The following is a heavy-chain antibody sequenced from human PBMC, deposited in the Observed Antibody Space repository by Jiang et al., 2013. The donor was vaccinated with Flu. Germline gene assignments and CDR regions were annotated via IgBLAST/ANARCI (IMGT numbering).Heavy chain of an antibody. CDR1: GGSISSGGYY. CDR3: ASSRFGELSDFVWFDP. Sequence: PGLVKPSQTLSLTCTVSGGSISSGGYYWSWIRQHPGKGLEWIGYIYYSGSTYYNPSLKSRVTISVDTSKNQFSLKLSSVTAADTAVYYCASSRFGELSDFVWFDPWGQGTLVTVSS. D-gene: IGHD3-10*01. J-gene: IGHJ5*02. CDR2: IYYSGST. V-gene: IGHV4-31*03.